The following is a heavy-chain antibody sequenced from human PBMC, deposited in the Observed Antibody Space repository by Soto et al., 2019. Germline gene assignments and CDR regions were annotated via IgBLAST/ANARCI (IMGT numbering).Heavy chain of an antibody. CDR2: INHSGST. Sequence: SETLSLTCAVYGGSFSGYYWSWIRQPPGKGLEWIGEINHSGSTNYNPSLKSRVTISVDTSKNQFSLKLSSVTAADTAVYYCARGRLRRLPDYGDCYRYWGQGTLVTV. CDR3: ARGRLRRLPDYGDCYRY. CDR1: GGSFSGYY. D-gene: IGHD4-17*01. J-gene: IGHJ4*02. V-gene: IGHV4-34*01.